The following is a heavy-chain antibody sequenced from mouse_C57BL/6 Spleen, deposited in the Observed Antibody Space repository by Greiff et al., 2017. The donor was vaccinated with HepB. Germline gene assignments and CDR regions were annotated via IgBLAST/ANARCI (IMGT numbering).Heavy chain of an antibody. CDR3: ARLCITTVVATFDY. CDR2: INPNNGGT. V-gene: IGHV1-18*01. CDR1: GYTFTDYN. D-gene: IGHD1-1*01. Sequence: VQLKESGPELVKPGASVKIPCKASGYTFTDYNMDWVKQSHGKSLEWIGDINPNNGGTIYNQKFKGKATLTVDKSSSTAYMALRSLTSEDTAVYYCARLCITTVVATFDYWGQGTTLTVAS. J-gene: IGHJ2*01.